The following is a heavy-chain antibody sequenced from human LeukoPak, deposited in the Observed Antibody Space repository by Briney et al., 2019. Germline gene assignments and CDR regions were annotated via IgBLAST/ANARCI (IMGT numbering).Heavy chain of an antibody. J-gene: IGHJ4*02. V-gene: IGHV4-39*01. Sequence: SETLSLXCTVSGGSISSSSYYWGWIRQPPGKGLEWIGSIYYSGITYYNPSLKSRVTISVDTSKNQFSLKLSSVTAADTAVYYCARQPSNPYYDSSGYDPGDYWGQGTLVTVSS. CDR1: GGSISSSSYY. D-gene: IGHD3-22*01. CDR3: ARQPSNPYYDSSGYDPGDY. CDR2: IYYSGIT.